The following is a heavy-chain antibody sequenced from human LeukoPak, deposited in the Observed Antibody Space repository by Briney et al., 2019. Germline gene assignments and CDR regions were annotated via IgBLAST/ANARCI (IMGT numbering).Heavy chain of an antibody. CDR3: ARFFLYDNRFDP. D-gene: IGHD2-2*02. J-gene: IGHJ5*02. CDR2: INPNSGVT. CDR1: GYTFTGYY. Sequence: ASVKVSCKASGYTFTGYYMHWVRQAPGQGLEWMGWINPNSGVTNYAQKFQGRVTMTRDTSISTAYMELSRLRSDDTAVYYCARFFLYDNRFDPWGQGTLVTVSS. V-gene: IGHV1-2*02.